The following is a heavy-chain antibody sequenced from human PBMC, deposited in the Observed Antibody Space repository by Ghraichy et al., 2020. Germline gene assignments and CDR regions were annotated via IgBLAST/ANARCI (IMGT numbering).Heavy chain of an antibody. J-gene: IGHJ4*02. CDR2: INDGNGNT. CDR3: ARPATGTSVFAY. CDR1: GYNFFNYA. D-gene: IGHD1-7*01. V-gene: IGHV1-3*01. Sequence: ASVKVSCKASGYNFFNYAMHWVRQAPGQRLEWMGWINDGNGNTDYSQTFQGRVTFTRDTSASIAYMELSSLRSEDTGLYYCARPATGTSVFAYWGQGTLVTVSS.